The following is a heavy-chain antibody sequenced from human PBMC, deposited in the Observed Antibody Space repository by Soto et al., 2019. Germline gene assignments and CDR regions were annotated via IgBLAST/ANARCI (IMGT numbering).Heavy chain of an antibody. J-gene: IGHJ4*02. CDR2: ISGSGGTT. CDR3: AKFFVETWSNSGWPWSFHY. CDR1: GFTFSNYA. V-gene: IGHV3-23*01. D-gene: IGHD6-25*01. Sequence: EVQLLESGGGLVQPGRSLRLSCAASGFTFSNYAMSWVRQAPGQGLDWVSAISGSGGTTYYADSVKGRFTISRDNSKNTLILRTYSLRAEDAAVYYCAKFFVETWSNSGWPWSFHYWGQGTLVTVSS.